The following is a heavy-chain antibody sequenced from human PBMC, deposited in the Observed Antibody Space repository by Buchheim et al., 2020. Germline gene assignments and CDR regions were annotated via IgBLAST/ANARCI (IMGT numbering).Heavy chain of an antibody. V-gene: IGHV1-2*04. J-gene: IGHJ6*02. D-gene: IGHD6-13*01. Sequence: QVQLVQSGAEVKKPGASVKVSCKASGYTFTGYYMHWVRQAPGQGLEWMGWINPNSGGTNYAQKFQGWVTMTRDTSLRTAYLELSRLRSDDTAVYYCARDCAAAGPYYGMDVWGQGTT. CDR2: INPNSGGT. CDR3: ARDCAAAGPYYGMDV. CDR1: GYTFTGYY.